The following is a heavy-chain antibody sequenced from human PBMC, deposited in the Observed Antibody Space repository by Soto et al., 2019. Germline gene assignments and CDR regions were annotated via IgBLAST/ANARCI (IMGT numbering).Heavy chain of an antibody. CDR2: ISGSGGST. J-gene: IGHJ4*02. Sequence: PGGSLRLSCAASGFTFSSYAMSWVRQAPGKGLEWVSAISGSGGSTYYADSVKGRFTISRDNSKNTLYLQMNSLRAEDTAVYYCAKDYYDYVWGSYLGSPFDYWGQGTLVTVSS. V-gene: IGHV3-23*01. CDR1: GFTFSSYA. D-gene: IGHD3-16*01. CDR3: AKDYYDYVWGSYLGSPFDY.